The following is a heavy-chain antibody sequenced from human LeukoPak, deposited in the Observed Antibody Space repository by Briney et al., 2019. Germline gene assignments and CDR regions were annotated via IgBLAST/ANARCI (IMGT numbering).Heavy chain of an antibody. Sequence: GGSLRLSCVASGFTFSDSWMSWVRQAPGKGVEWVADIKNDGSEREYVDSVKGRFTISRDNARNSLYLQMDSLRAEDTAVYYCATYTNWVAGDVWGQGTTVSV. D-gene: IGHD7-27*01. CDR3: ATYTNWVAGDV. CDR1: GFTFSDSW. V-gene: IGHV3-7*01. CDR2: IKNDGSER. J-gene: IGHJ6*02.